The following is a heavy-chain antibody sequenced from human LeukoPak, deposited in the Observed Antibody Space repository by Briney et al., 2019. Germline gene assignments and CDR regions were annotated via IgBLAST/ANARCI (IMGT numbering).Heavy chain of an antibody. J-gene: IGHJ3*02. Sequence: PRGSLRLSCAASGFTFSSYSMNWVRQAPGKGLEWVSSISSSSSYIYYADSVKGRFNISRDNAKNSLYLQMNSLRAEDTAVYYCARDSDYVWGSYREDDAFDIWGQGTMVTVSS. CDR1: GFTFSSYS. D-gene: IGHD3-16*02. CDR3: ARDSDYVWGSYREDDAFDI. V-gene: IGHV3-21*01. CDR2: ISSSSSYI.